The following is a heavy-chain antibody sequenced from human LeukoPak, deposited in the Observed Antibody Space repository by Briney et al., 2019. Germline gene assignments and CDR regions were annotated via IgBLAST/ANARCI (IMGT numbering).Heavy chain of an antibody. Sequence: PSQTLSLTCTVSGGSISSGGYYWSWIRQHPGKGLEWIGYIYYSGSTYYNPSLKSRVTISVDTSKNQFSLKLSSVTAADTAVYYCARDIRYGSGSYYPLDYWGQGTLVTVSS. CDR2: IYYSGST. D-gene: IGHD3-10*01. CDR1: GGSISSGGYY. CDR3: ARDIRYGSGSYYPLDY. J-gene: IGHJ4*02. V-gene: IGHV4-31*03.